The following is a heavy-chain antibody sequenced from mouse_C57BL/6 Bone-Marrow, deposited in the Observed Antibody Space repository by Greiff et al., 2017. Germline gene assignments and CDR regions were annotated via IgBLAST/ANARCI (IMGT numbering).Heavy chain of an antibody. CDR3: ARGPYYGSSYAWFAY. CDR2: IYPRSGNT. V-gene: IGHV1-81*01. CDR1: GYTFTSYG. Sequence: VQLQQSGAELARPGASVKLSCKASGYTFTSYGISWVKQRTGQGLEWIGEIYPRSGNTYYNEKFKGKATLTADKSSSTAYMELRSLTSEDSAVDFCARGPYYGSSYAWFAYWGQGTLVTVSA. D-gene: IGHD1-1*01. J-gene: IGHJ3*01.